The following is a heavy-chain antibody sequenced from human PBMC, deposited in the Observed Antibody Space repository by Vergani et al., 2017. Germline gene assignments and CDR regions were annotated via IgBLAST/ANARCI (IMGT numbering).Heavy chain of an antibody. D-gene: IGHD6-19*01. Sequence: EVQLLESGGALVQPGKSLRLSCAASGLIFSSYAMTWVRQAPGKGLEWVSSISASDGNTYYADSVKGRVTISRDKSKNTLFLHMNSLRPEDTAVYYCAKVGRSEVAGTFGAFDIWGQGTMVTVSS. J-gene: IGHJ3*02. CDR3: AKVGRSEVAGTFGAFDI. CDR1: GLIFSSYA. V-gene: IGHV3-23*01. CDR2: ISASDGNT.